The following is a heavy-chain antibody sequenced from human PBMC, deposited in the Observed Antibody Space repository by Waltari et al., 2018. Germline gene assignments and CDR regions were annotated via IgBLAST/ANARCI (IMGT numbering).Heavy chain of an antibody. J-gene: IGHJ6*02. CDR2: IIPILGIA. CDR3: AREGGAYYYGMDV. Sequence: ISWVRQAPGQGLEWMGRIIPILGIANYAQKFQGRVTITADESTSTAYMELSSLRSEDTAGYYCAREGGAYYYGMDVWGQGTTVTVSS. D-gene: IGHD3-16*01. V-gene: IGHV1-69*04.